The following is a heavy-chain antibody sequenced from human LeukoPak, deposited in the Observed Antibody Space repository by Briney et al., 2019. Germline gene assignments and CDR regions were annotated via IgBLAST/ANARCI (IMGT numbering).Heavy chain of an antibody. J-gene: IGHJ4*02. CDR1: GGTLRSYA. CDR2: INPIFGIA. Sequence: SVKVSRKGSGGTLRSYAINLVRQAPGQGPEWVGRINPIFGIANHPQKFQGRVTITADKSTTAAYMELSSMRSEETAVYYCAREYDFWSGYSHWGQGTLVTVSS. D-gene: IGHD3-3*01. V-gene: IGHV1-69*04. CDR3: AREYDFWSGYSH.